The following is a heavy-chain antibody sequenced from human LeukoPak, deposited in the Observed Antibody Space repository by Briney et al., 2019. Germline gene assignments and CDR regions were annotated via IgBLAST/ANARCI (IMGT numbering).Heavy chain of an antibody. CDR3: AKVEINWSMDIDDY. CDR2: ITATGGI. J-gene: IGHJ4*02. V-gene: IGHV3-23*01. Sequence: GGSLRLSCAASTFAFSSYAMTWVRQAPGKGLEWVSSITATGGISYADSVKGRFTISRDNSKSTLYRQMNSLRAEDTAVYYCAKVEINWSMDIDDYWGQGTLVTVSS. D-gene: IGHD5-12*01. CDR1: TFAFSSYA.